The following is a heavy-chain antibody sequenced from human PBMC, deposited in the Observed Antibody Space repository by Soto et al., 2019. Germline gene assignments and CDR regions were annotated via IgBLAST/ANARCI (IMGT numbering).Heavy chain of an antibody. CDR1: GYTFTGYY. J-gene: IGHJ6*02. CDR2: IIPIFGTA. D-gene: IGHD1-26*01. Sequence: SVKVSCKASGYTFTGYYMHWVRQAPGQGLEWMGGIIPIFGTANYAQKFQGRVAITADESTSTAYMELSSLRSEDTAVYYCARNGEHEYYYYYGMDVWGQGTTVTVSS. V-gene: IGHV1-69*13. CDR3: ARNGEHEYYYYYGMDV.